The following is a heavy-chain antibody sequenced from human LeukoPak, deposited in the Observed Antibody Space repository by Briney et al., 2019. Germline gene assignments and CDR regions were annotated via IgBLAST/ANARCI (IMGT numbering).Heavy chain of an antibody. CDR2: ISYDGSNK. D-gene: IGHD3-10*01. CDR1: GFTFSSYG. J-gene: IGHJ6*02. V-gene: IGHV3-30*18. CDR3: AKAGVLWFGELLRHGMDV. Sequence: QPGGSLRLSCAASGFTFSSYGMHWVRQAPGKGLEWVAVISYDGSNKYYADSVKGRFTISRDNSKNTLYLQMNSLRAEDTAVYYCAKAGVLWFGELLRHGMDVWGQGTTVTVSS.